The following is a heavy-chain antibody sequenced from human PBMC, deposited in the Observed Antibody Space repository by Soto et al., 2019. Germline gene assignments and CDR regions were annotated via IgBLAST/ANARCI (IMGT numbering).Heavy chain of an antibody. V-gene: IGHV4-59*01. J-gene: IGHJ4*02. D-gene: IGHD2-8*01. CDR2: IHYSGNT. CDR1: GTSLSSYY. Sequence: SETLSLTCTVSGTSLSSYYWSWIRQPPGKGLEWIANIHYSGNTNYNPSLARGVTISVDTSKNQFSLKMTPVTAADRALYFCARYNSYAIGYWGRGPLVTVPS. CDR3: ARYNSYAIGY.